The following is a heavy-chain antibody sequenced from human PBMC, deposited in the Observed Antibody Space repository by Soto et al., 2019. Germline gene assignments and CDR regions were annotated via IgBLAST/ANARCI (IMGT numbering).Heavy chain of an antibody. J-gene: IGHJ3*01. V-gene: IGHV1-3*01. D-gene: IGHD2-8*02. CDR1: GFSFSDNL. CDR3: ARDILSVGPRANDAFEV. CDR2: INPDNGNT. Sequence: QVQLVPSGAEVRKPGASVNMSCRASGFSFSDNLINWVRQAPGQSLEWMGWINPDNGNTRYSQTLQGRVTISRHSSASIAYVEVSDLTSADTAVYYCARDILSVGPRANDAFEVSGPGTMVPVSS.